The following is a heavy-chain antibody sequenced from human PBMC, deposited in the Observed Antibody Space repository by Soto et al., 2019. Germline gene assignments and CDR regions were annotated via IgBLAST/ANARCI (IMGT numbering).Heavy chain of an antibody. CDR1: GFNFGNYA. CDR2: IGGGGNT. CDR3: VKDHYGITTADFDY. J-gene: IGHJ4*02. Sequence: GGSLRLSCAASGFNFGNYAISWVRQAPGKGPEWVSSIGGGGNTYYADSVKGRFTISRDNSKNTLYLQMSSLRAEDTAVYYCVKDHYGITTADFDYWRQGTLVTVSS. D-gene: IGHD4-17*01. V-gene: IGHV3-23*01.